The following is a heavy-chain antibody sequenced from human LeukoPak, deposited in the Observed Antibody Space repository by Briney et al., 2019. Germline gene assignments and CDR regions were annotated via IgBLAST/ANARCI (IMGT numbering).Heavy chain of an antibody. V-gene: IGHV1-8*01. CDR1: GYDFSRYD. CDR3: ARGRIRYDDYSSGWFVFFEF. CDR2: MNPNNGDT. D-gene: IGHD6-19*01. Sequence: ASVKVSCKASGYDFSRYDINWVRLPPGQGLEWMGWMNPNNGDTDYAQNFQGRVTMTRDTSMSTAYMELSSLRSEDTALYYCARGRIRYDDYSSGWFVFFEFWGQGSLVTVSS. J-gene: IGHJ4*02.